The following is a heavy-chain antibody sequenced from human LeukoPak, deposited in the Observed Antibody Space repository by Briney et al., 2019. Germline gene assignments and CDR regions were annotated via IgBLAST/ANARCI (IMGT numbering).Heavy chain of an antibody. V-gene: IGHV3-7*01. J-gene: IGHJ4*02. CDR2: IKADGSEK. D-gene: IGHD3/OR15-3a*01. CDR3: ASRPSAIYYYGVYDF. CDR1: GLILSKHW. Sequence: GGSLRLSCVASGLILSKHWMSWVRQAPGKGPEWVANIKADGSEKYYVDSVKGRFTISRDNAKNSLHLQMNSLRVEDTAVYYCASRPSAIYYYGVYDFWGQGTLVTVSS.